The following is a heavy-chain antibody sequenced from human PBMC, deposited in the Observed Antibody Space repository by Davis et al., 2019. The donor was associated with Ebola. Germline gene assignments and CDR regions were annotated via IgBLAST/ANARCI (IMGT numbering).Heavy chain of an antibody. V-gene: IGHV3-7*01. CDR1: GFTFSNYW. Sequence: GESLKISCAASGFTFSNYWMTWVRQAPGKGLEWVANIKQDGSVKYYVDSVRGRFTISRDNAKNSLYLQMNSLRAEDTAVYYCARDRPLDFFFGDYYGMDVWGQGTTVTVSS. J-gene: IGHJ6*02. CDR2: IKQDGSVK. CDR3: ARDRPLDFFFGDYYGMDV. D-gene: IGHD3-16*01.